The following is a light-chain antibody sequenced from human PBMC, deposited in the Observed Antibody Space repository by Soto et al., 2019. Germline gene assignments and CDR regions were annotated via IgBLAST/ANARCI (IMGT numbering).Light chain of an antibody. CDR2: GAS. V-gene: IGKV3-20*01. CDR3: QQYGSSPWT. Sequence: EIVLTQSPGTLSLSPGERATLSCRASQTISNNYLAWYQQKPGQAPRLLIYGASSRATGIPDTFSGSGSGTDFTLTITRLEPEDFAGYYGQQYGSSPWTFGHGTKVEIK. CDR1: QTISNNY. J-gene: IGKJ1*01.